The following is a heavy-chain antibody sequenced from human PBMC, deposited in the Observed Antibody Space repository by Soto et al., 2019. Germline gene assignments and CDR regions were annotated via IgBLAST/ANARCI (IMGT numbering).Heavy chain of an antibody. J-gene: IGHJ6*02. CDR2: IDPSDSYT. D-gene: IGHD3-3*01. Sequence: GESLKISCKGSGYSFTSYWISWVRQMPGKGLEWMGRIDPSDSYTNYSPSFQGHVTISADKSISTAYLQWSSLEASDTAMYYCARARSITIFGVVGFEMDVWGQGTTVTVYS. CDR3: ARARSITIFGVVGFEMDV. V-gene: IGHV5-10-1*01. CDR1: GYSFTSYW.